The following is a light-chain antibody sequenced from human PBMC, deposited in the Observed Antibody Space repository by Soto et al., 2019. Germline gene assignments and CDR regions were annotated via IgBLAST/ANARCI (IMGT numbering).Light chain of an antibody. CDR2: AAS. CDR3: QQSYSTPIT. V-gene: IGKV1-39*01. J-gene: IGKJ5*01. CDR1: QSIRSY. Sequence: DIQMTQTPSSLSASVGDRVTITCRASQSIRSYLNWYQQKPGKAPKLLIYAASSLQSGVPSRFSGSGSGTDFTLTISSLQPEDFATYYCQQSYSTPITFGQGTLLEVK.